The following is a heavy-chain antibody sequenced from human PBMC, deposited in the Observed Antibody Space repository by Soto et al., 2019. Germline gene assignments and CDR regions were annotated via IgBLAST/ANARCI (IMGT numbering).Heavy chain of an antibody. CDR2: IWYDGSNK. V-gene: IGHV3-33*01. CDR3: ASDMGRGIVLVPAAISYGMDV. CDR1: GFTFSSYG. Sequence: GGSLRLSCAASGFTFSSYGMHWVRQAPGKGLEWVAVIWYDGSNKYYADSVKGRFTISRDNSKNTLYLQMNSLRAEDTAVYYCASDMGRGIVLVPAAISYGMDVWGQGTTVTVSS. J-gene: IGHJ6*02. D-gene: IGHD2-2*01.